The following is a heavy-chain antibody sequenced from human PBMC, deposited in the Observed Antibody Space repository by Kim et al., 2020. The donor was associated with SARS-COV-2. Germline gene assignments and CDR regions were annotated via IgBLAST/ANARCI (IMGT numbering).Heavy chain of an antibody. CDR1: GFSFSSYA. Sequence: GGSLRLSCAASGFSFSSYAMHWVRQAPGKGLEWVAAVSYDGSNKYYADSVKGRFTISRDNSKNTLYLQMNSLRAEDTAMFYCARDLGDDYGDYGYWGQGTLVTVSS. CDR3: ARDLGDDYGDYGY. V-gene: IGHV3-30*04. D-gene: IGHD4-17*01. J-gene: IGHJ4*02. CDR2: VSYDGSNK.